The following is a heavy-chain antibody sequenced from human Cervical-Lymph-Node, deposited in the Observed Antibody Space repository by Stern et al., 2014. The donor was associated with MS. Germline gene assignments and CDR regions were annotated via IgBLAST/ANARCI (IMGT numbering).Heavy chain of an antibody. J-gene: IGHJ4*02. V-gene: IGHV4-4*02. CDR1: GGSISNTNW. Sequence: QVQLQESGPGLVKPSGTLSLTCAVSGGSISNTNWWGWVRQTPGMGLEWIGEIYHSGTTNFSRSLKSRVTMSVEKPKTQFSLELKSVTAADTAVYYCARVHSGYNWFDYWGQGTLVTVSS. CDR3: ARVHSGYNWFDY. CDR2: IYHSGTT. D-gene: IGHD5-12*01.